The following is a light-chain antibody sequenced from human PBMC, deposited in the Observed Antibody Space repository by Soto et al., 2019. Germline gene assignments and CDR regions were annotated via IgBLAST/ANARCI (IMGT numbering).Light chain of an antibody. CDR1: QSVSSN. CDR2: GAS. J-gene: IGKJ4*01. V-gene: IGKV3-15*01. CDR3: QQYNNWPPIT. Sequence: KVMTQSPATPAFSSGGKTTPPFRASQSVSSNLARYHQKPGQAPRLLFYGASTRATGVPARFSGSGSGTEFTLTISSLQSEDFAVYYCQQYNNWPPITFGGGTKVDIK.